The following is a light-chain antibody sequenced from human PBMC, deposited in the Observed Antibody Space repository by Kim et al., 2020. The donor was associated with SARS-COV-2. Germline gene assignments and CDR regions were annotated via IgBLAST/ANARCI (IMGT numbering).Light chain of an antibody. CDR2: EVS. V-gene: IGLV2-23*02. CDR3: CSYGSRSTFV. CDR1: SSDVGYYNL. J-gene: IGLJ1*01. Sequence: GQSITFPCTGTSSDVGYYNLVSWYQQHPGKAPKLMIYEVSKRPSGVSDRFSGSRSGNTASLTISGLQAEDEADYYCCSYGSRSTFVFGSGTKVTVL.